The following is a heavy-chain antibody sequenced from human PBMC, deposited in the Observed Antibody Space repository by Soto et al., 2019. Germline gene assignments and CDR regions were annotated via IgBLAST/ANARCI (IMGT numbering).Heavy chain of an antibody. CDR2: IFYSGST. J-gene: IGHJ5*02. V-gene: IGHV4-59*01. D-gene: IGHD3-16*01. CDR1: GGSISSYY. CDR3: ARVGAWFDP. Sequence: QVQLQESGPGLVKPSETLSLTCTVSGGSISSYYWSWIRQPPGKGLEWIGYIFYSGSTNYNPSLKSRRTIAVDTSKNPFSLKLNSVTAADTAVYYCARVGAWFDPWGQGTLVTVSS.